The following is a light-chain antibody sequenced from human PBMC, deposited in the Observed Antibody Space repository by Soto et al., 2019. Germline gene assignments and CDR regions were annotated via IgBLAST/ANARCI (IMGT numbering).Light chain of an antibody. CDR3: SSYTGSSTLVV. CDR1: SSDVGNYKY. CDR2: EVS. V-gene: IGLV2-14*01. Sequence: QSALTQPASVSGSPGQSITISCTGTSSDVGNYKYVSWYQQHPGKAPKLMIYEVSNRPSGVSNRFSGSKSGNTASLTISGLQAEDEADYFCSSYTGSSTLVVFGGGTKLTVL. J-gene: IGLJ3*02.